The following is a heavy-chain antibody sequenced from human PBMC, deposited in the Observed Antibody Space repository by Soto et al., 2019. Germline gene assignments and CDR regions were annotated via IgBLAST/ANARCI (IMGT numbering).Heavy chain of an antibody. CDR2: IDGYTGNT. J-gene: IGHJ6*02. D-gene: IGHD1-1*01. CDR1: GYTFTSYG. CDR3: ARSWVTGNGGRDV. V-gene: IGHV1-18*01. Sequence: QVQLVQSGAEVKKPGASVKVSCKTSGYTFTSYGLSWVRRAPGQGLEWMGWIDGYTGNTNYAQKCQGRVTMTTDTSTNTAYLDLWTLISADTAVYYCARSWVTGNGGRDVWGQGTTVTVSS.